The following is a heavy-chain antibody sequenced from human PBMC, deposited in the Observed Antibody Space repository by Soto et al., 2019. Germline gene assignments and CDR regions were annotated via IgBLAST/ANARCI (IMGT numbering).Heavy chain of an antibody. J-gene: IGHJ6*02. CDR3: AGDHGGSTGFVGIYCYFGVDV. D-gene: IGHD2-15*01. V-gene: IGHV3-48*02. Sequence: EVQLVESGGGLVQPGGSLRLSCATSGFTLSSYNMNWVRQAPGKGLAWVSYISGSSDTIYYADSVKGRFTISRDNAKNSLYLKMDSMRDEDTAVYYCAGDHGGSTGFVGIYCYFGVDVWGQETTVTVSS. CDR2: ISGSSDTI. CDR1: GFTLSSYN.